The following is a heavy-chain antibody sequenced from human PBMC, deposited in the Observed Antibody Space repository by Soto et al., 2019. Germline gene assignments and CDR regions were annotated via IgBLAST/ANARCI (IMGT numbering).Heavy chain of an antibody. CDR1: GFTFSNYW. Sequence: EVQLVESGGGLVQPGGSLTLSCAASGFTFSNYWMNWVRQAPGKGLEWVANIKQDGSEKNYVDSVKGRFTISRDNAKNFLYLQMNSLRAEDTAVFYCVRDQVDGAYGASYYGYWGQGTLVTVSS. CDR2: IKQDGSEK. J-gene: IGHJ4*02. CDR3: VRDQVDGAYGASYYGY. V-gene: IGHV3-7*01. D-gene: IGHD1-26*01.